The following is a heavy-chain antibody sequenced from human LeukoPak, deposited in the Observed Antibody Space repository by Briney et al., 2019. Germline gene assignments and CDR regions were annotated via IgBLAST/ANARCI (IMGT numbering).Heavy chain of an antibody. Sequence: ASVKVSCKASGYTFTSYAMNWVRQAPGQGLEWMGWINTNTGNPTYAQGFTGRFVFSLDTSVSTAYLQISSLKAEDTAVYFCARGPKPIVVVPKDHEYWGQGTLVTVSS. J-gene: IGHJ4*02. CDR2: INTNTGNP. CDR3: ARGPKPIVVVPKDHEY. D-gene: IGHD3-22*01. V-gene: IGHV7-4-1*02. CDR1: GYTFTSYA.